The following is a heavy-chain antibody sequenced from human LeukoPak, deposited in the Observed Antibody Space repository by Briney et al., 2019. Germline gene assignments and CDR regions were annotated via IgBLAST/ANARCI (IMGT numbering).Heavy chain of an antibody. J-gene: IGHJ3*02. Sequence: GGSLRLSCAASGFTFSSYWMSWVRQAPGKGLEWVANIKQDGSEKYYVDSVKGRFTISRDNSKNTLYLQMNSLRAEDTAVYYCAKEGYYDSSAYYYVDGAFDIWGQGTMVTVSS. V-gene: IGHV3-7*03. CDR3: AKEGYYDSSAYYYVDGAFDI. CDR2: IKQDGSEK. D-gene: IGHD3-22*01. CDR1: GFTFSSYW.